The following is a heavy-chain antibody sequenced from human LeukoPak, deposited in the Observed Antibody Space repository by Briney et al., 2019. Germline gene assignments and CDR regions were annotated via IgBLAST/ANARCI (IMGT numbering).Heavy chain of an antibody. Sequence: GGSLRLSCVASGFTFSYAWMNWVRQAPGKGLEWVAISYSGNTTYCADSVRGRFTISRDKSKNRLHLQMNSLRAEDTAVYYCATYSSGRRGYYFDSWGQGTLVTVSS. V-gene: IGHV3-66*01. CDR3: ATYSSGRRGYYFDS. CDR2: SYSGNTT. D-gene: IGHD6-19*01. J-gene: IGHJ4*02. CDR1: GFTFSYAW.